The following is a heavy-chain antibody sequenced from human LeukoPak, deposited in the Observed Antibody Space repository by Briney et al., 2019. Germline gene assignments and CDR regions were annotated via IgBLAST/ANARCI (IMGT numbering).Heavy chain of an antibody. CDR2: ISGGDGTT. CDR3: AKAGSLDIAARQNY. Sequence: GGSLRLSCAASGFTFSNYAMDWVRQAPGKGLEWVSGISGGDGTTFYADSVKGRFTISRDNSKNTLYLQMNSLRAEDTAVYYCAKAGSLDIAARQNYWGQGTLVTVSS. CDR1: GFTFSNYA. J-gene: IGHJ4*02. D-gene: IGHD6-6*01. V-gene: IGHV3-23*01.